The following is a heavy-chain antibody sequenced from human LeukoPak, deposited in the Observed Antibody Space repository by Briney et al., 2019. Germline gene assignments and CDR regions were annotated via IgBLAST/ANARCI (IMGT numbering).Heavy chain of an antibody. CDR3: ARGINYYGSGSPSHYFDY. CDR2: ISSSGSTI. CDR1: GFTFSDYY. D-gene: IGHD3-10*01. Sequence: GGSLRLSCAASGFTFSDYYMGWVRQAPEKGREWVSYISSSGSTIYYADSVKGRFTISRDNAKNSLYLQMNGLRAEDTAVYYCARGINYYGSGSPSHYFDYWGQGTLVTVSS. V-gene: IGHV3-11*04. J-gene: IGHJ4*02.